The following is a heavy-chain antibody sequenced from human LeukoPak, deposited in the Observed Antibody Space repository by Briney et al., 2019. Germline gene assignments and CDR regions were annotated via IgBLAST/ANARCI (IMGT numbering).Heavy chain of an antibody. CDR3: ASLHTLRTAFDI. Sequence: ASVKVSCKASGYTFTTYYMHWMRQAPGQGPEWMGIINPSGGSTSYAQKFQGRVTMTRDMSTSTVYMELSSLRSEDTAVYYCASLHTLRTAFDIWGQGTMVTVSS. CDR2: INPSGGST. V-gene: IGHV1-46*01. J-gene: IGHJ3*02. D-gene: IGHD2-8*01. CDR1: GYTFTTYY.